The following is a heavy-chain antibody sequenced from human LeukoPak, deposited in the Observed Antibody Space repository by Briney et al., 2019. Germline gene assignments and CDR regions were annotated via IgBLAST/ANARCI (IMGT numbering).Heavy chain of an antibody. CDR3: AKDLDRITIFGVVIGEAFDY. D-gene: IGHD3-3*01. V-gene: IGHV3-23*01. CDR2: ISGSGGST. J-gene: IGHJ4*02. Sequence: GGSLRLSCAASGFTFSSYAMSWVRQAPGKGLEWVSAISGSGGSTYYADSVKGRFPISRDNSKNTLYLQMNSLRAEDTAVYYCAKDLDRITIFGVVIGEAFDYWGQGTLVTVSS. CDR1: GFTFSSYA.